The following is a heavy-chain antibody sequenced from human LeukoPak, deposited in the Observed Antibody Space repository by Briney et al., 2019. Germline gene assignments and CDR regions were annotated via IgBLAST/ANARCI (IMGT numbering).Heavy chain of an antibody. Sequence: ASVKVSCKASGYTFTSYGISWVRQAPGQGLEWMGWISAYNGNTNYAQKLQGRVTMTTDTSTSTAYMELRSLRSDDTAVYYCATVIPVQPIDDHHSSGLVDYWGQGTLVTVSS. CDR2: ISAYNGNT. CDR1: GYTFTSYG. CDR3: ATVIPVQPIDDHHSSGLVDY. V-gene: IGHV1-18*01. D-gene: IGHD3-22*01. J-gene: IGHJ4*02.